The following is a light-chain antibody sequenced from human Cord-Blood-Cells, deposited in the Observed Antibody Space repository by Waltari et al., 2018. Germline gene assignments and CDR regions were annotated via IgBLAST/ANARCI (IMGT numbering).Light chain of an antibody. Sequence: EIVMTQSPDSLAVSLGERATINCKSSQSVLYSSNNKNYLAWYQPKPGQPPKLLIYWASTRESGFPDRFSGSGSGTDFTLTISSLQAEDVAVYYCQQYYSTPLTFGGGTKVEIK. J-gene: IGKJ4*01. V-gene: IGKV4-1*01. CDR2: WAS. CDR1: QSVLYSSNNKNY. CDR3: QQYYSTPLT.